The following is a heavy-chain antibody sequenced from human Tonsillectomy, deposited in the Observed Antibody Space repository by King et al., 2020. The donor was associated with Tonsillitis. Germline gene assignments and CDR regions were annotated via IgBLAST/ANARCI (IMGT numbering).Heavy chain of an antibody. CDR2: IYSSGVT. CDR1: GGSISSGPYY. V-gene: IGHV4-61*02. Sequence: QLQESGPGLVKPLQTLSLTCTVSGGSISSGPYYWSWIRQPAGKGLEWIGRIYSSGVTNYNPSLKSRITMSVDTSQNQFSLKLSSVTAADTAVYYCAREYYDRSAYYRGPRRDYGYMDVWGNGTTVTVSS. CDR3: AREYYDRSAYYRGPRRDYGYMDV. D-gene: IGHD3-22*01. J-gene: IGHJ6*03.